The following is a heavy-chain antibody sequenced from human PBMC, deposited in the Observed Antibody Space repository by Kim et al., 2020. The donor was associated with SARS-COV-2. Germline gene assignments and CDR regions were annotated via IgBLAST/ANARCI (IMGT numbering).Heavy chain of an antibody. CDR2: IIPIFGTA. J-gene: IGHJ5*02. V-gene: IGHV1-69*13. D-gene: IGHD5-18*01. CDR3: ARDHVDTARFDP. Sequence: SVKVSCKASGGTFSSYAISWVRQAPGQGLEWMGGIIPIFGTANYAQKFQGRVTITADESTSTAYMELSSLRSEDTAVYYCARDHVDTARFDPWGQGTLVTVSS. CDR1: GGTFSSYA.